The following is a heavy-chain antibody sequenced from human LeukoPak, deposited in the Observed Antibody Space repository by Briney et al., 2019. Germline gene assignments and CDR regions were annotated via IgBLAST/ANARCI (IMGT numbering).Heavy chain of an antibody. CDR3: ARDRGRYCTNDVCYTGGDYFDY. Sequence: GGSLRLSCAASGFIFSSYSMNWARQAPGKGLEWVSSITGSSSYIYYADSVKGRFTISRDNAKNSLYLQMNSLRAEDTAVYYCARDRGRYCTNDVCYTGGDYFDYWGQGTLVTVSS. J-gene: IGHJ4*02. V-gene: IGHV3-21*01. CDR2: ITGSSSYI. CDR1: GFIFSSYS. D-gene: IGHD2-8*01.